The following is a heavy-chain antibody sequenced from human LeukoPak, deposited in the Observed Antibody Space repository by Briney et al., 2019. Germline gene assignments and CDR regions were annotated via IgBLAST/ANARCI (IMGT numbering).Heavy chain of an antibody. J-gene: IGHJ4*02. CDR2: IRIEAHGGTR. V-gene: IGHV3-49*04. CDR3: TRRSGGPYYYFDS. D-gene: IGHD3-10*01. Sequence: GGSLRLSCTGSGFIFGDYGINWVRQAPGKGLEWVGFIRIEAHGGTREYAASVKGRFTLSRDDSKNIAYLQMDSLKVEDTAVYYCTRRSGGPYYYFDSRGQGALVTVSS. CDR1: GFIFGDYG.